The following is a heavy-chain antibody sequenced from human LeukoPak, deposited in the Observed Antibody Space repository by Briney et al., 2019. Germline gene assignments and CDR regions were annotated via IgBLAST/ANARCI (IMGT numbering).Heavy chain of an antibody. V-gene: IGHV1-18*01. D-gene: IGHD3-22*01. CDR2: ISANNDDT. J-gene: IGHJ4*02. Sequence: ASVKVSCKASGYTFINFGISWVRQAPGQGLEWMGWISANNDDTNYAQKLQGRVTMTTDTSTSTAYMELRSLRSDDTAVYYCASVAYYYDSSGYYRPTPSFDYWGQGTLVTVSS. CDR1: GYTFINFG. CDR3: ASVAYYYDSSGYYRPTPSFDY.